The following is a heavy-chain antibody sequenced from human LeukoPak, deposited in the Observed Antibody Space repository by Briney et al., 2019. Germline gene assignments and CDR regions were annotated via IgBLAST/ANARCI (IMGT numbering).Heavy chain of an antibody. Sequence: KPSETLSLTCTVSGGSISSYYWSWIRQPPGKGLEWIGYIYYSGSTYYNPSLKSRVTISVDTSKNQFSLKLSSVTAADTAVYYCASPLLRFLEWSETADYYYYYMDVWGKGTTVTVSS. D-gene: IGHD3-3*01. J-gene: IGHJ6*03. CDR1: GGSISSYY. CDR3: ASPLLRFLEWSETADYYYYYMDV. CDR2: IYYSGST. V-gene: IGHV4-59*08.